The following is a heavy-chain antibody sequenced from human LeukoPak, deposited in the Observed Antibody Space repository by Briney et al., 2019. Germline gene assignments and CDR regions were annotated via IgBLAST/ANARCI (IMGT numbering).Heavy chain of an antibody. V-gene: IGHV3-30-3*01. CDR2: ISYDGSNK. CDR1: GFTFDDYA. Sequence: GGSLRLSCAASGFTFDDYAMHWVRQAPSKGLEWVAVISYDGSNKYYADSVKGRFTISRDNSKNTLYLQMNSLRAEDTAVYYCARGLDYDSSGYAENWFDPWGQGTLVTVSS. J-gene: IGHJ5*02. D-gene: IGHD3-22*01. CDR3: ARGLDYDSSGYAENWFDP.